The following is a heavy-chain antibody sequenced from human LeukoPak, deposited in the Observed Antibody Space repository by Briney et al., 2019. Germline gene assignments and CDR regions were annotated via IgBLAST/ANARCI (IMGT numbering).Heavy chain of an antibody. CDR2: INPSGGST. D-gene: IGHD1-1*01. CDR1: GYTFTSYY. V-gene: IGHV1-46*01. CDR3: ARFGNWNDVLYYFDY. Sequence: ASVKVSCKASGYTFTSYYMHWVRQAPGQGLEWMGIINPSGGSTSYAQKFQGRVTMTRDMSTSTVYMELSSLRSEDTAVYYCARFGNWNDVLYYFDYWGQGTLVTVSS. J-gene: IGHJ4*02.